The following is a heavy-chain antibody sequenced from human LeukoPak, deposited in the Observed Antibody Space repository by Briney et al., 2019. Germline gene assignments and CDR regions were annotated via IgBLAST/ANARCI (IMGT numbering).Heavy chain of an antibody. Sequence: GGSLRLSCAASGFTFSSYSMNWVRQAPGKGLEWVSSINSSSSYIYYVDSVKGRFTISRDNAKNSLYLQMNSLRAEDTAVYYCARGSGGDWDYWGQGTLVTVSS. CDR1: GFTFSSYS. CDR3: ARGSGGDWDY. V-gene: IGHV3-21*01. D-gene: IGHD2-21*02. J-gene: IGHJ4*02. CDR2: INSSSSYI.